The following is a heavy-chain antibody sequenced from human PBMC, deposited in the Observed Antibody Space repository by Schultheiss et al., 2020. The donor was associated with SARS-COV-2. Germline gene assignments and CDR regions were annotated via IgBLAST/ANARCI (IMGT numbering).Heavy chain of an antibody. V-gene: IGHV3-30-3*01. Sequence: GGSLRLSCAASGFTFSDYYMSWIRQAPGKGLEWVAVISYDGSNKYYADSVKGRFTISRDNSKNTLYLQMNSLRAEDTAVYYCARDQSSHYDILTGYPDYWGQGTLVTVSS. CDR3: ARDQSSHYDILTGYPDY. J-gene: IGHJ4*02. CDR1: GFTFSDYY. D-gene: IGHD3-9*01. CDR2: ISYDGSNK.